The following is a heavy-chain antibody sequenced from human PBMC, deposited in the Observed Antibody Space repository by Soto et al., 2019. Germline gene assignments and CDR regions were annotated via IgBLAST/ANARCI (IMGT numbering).Heavy chain of an antibody. CDR2: VYYSGST. Sequence: QVQLQESGPGLMKPSETLSLTCDVSGDSISTYYWSWIRQPPGKGLEWIGYVYYSGSTLYSPSLGSRVTLSIDMSKKQVSLKLSSVIAADTAVYYCARTRMIESWIDYWGHGTLVTVSS. CDR3: ARTRMIESWIDY. CDR1: GDSISTYY. D-gene: IGHD2-21*01. V-gene: IGHV4-59*01. J-gene: IGHJ4*01.